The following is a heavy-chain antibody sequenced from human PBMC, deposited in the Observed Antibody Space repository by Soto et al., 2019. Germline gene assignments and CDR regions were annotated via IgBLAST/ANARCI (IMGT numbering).Heavy chain of an antibody. CDR2: INPSAGTT. J-gene: IGHJ6*02. D-gene: IGHD6-13*01. CDR3: ARGGSSPAFCYYCGMDV. Sequence: QVQLVQSGAEVREPGASVKVSCKASGYSVASYFIHWVRQAPGQGLEWLGVINPSAGTTTYAQKFQGRVTMTWDTSTNTGYMDLSSLRSEDTAIYYCARGGSSPAFCYYCGMDVWGQGTTVTVSS. CDR1: GYSVASYF. V-gene: IGHV1-46*01.